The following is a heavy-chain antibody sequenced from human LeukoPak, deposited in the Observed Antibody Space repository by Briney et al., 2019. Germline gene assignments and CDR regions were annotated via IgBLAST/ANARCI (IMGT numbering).Heavy chain of an antibody. CDR2: INPNSGGT. CDR1: GYAFTGYY. V-gene: IGHV1-2*02. Sequence: ASVKVSCKASGYAFTGYYMHWVRQAPGQGLEWMGWINPNSGGTNYAQKFQGRVTMTRDTSISTAYMELSRLRSDDTAVYYCARPLTDYDFWSGYFFRSHNAFDIWGQGTMVTVSS. CDR3: ARPLTDYDFWSGYFFRSHNAFDI. J-gene: IGHJ3*02. D-gene: IGHD3-3*01.